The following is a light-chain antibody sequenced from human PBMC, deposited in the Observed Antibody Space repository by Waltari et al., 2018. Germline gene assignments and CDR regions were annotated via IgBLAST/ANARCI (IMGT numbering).Light chain of an antibody. CDR3: QAWDSSPQ. CDR2: QDS. J-gene: IGLJ3*02. CDR1: KLGDKF. V-gene: IGLV3-1*01. Sequence: SYELIQPPSVSVSPGQTGSITCSGEKLGDKFVCWYQQKPGQSPVLVIHQDSKRPSGSPERFAGSNSGTTATLTISGTQAMDEADYYCQAWDSSPQFGGGTKLTVL.